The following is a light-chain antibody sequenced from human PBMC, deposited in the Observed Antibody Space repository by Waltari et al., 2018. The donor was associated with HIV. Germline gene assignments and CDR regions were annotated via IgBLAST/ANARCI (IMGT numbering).Light chain of an antibody. CDR1: GSHIGSNS. CDR3: AAWDDSLSGPV. V-gene: IGLV1-47*01. Sequence: QSVLTQPPSASGTPAQIVTISCSSTGSHIGSNSVHSYQHPPGTTPKLLIYMNNQRPSWVPDRFSGSKSGTSASLAISGLRSGDEADYYCAAWDDSLSGPVFGGGTKVTVL. CDR2: MNN. J-gene: IGLJ3*02.